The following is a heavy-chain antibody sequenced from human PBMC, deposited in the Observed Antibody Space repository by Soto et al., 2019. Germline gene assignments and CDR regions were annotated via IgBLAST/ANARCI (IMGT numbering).Heavy chain of an antibody. J-gene: IGHJ6*02. D-gene: IGHD5-12*01. CDR3: ARAPVATIYDYYYYGMDV. Sequence: ASVEVSCKASGYTFTSYYMHWVRQAPGQGLEWMGIINPSGGNTGYAQKFQGRVTMTEDTSTDTAYMELSSLRSEDTAVYYCARAPVATIYDYYYYGMDVWGQGTTVTVSS. CDR1: GYTFTSYY. CDR2: INPSGGNT. V-gene: IGHV1-46*01.